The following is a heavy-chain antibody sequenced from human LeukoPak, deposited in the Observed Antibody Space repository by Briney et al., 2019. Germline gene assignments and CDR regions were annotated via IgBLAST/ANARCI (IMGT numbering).Heavy chain of an antibody. CDR1: GFTFNTYN. V-gene: IGHV3-21*01. Sequence: GGSLRLSCAASGFTFNTYNMCWVRQAPGKGLEWVSSISTTSYIYYADSVEGRFTVSRDSAQNSLFLQMSSLRAEDTAVYYCARVVPAARSLPYYYYMDVWGKGTTVTVSS. CDR3: ARVVPAARSLPYYYYMDV. J-gene: IGHJ6*03. D-gene: IGHD6-6*01. CDR2: ISTTSYI.